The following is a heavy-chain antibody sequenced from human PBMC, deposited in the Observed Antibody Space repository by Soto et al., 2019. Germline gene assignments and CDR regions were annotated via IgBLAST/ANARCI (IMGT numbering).Heavy chain of an antibody. V-gene: IGHV3-21*01. Sequence: GGALRVSCLVSGLTCSNCGINWVRQAAGKGQEWVSTVSKSDYTYDSDSVKGRFTISRDNAKNSVSLQMNTLRAEDTAVYYCAREDSIIIPAVSDFWGQGTLVTVSS. CDR2: VSKSDYT. CDR3: AREDSIIIPAVSDF. J-gene: IGHJ4*02. CDR1: GLTCSNCG. D-gene: IGHD2-2*01.